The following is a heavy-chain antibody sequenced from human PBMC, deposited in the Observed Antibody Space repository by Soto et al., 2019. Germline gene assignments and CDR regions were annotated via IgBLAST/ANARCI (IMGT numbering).Heavy chain of an antibody. CDR3: ARAARRRSVARLDP. CDR2: INHSGST. V-gene: IGHV4-34*01. J-gene: IGHJ5*02. D-gene: IGHD6-6*01. CDR1: GGSFSGYY. Sequence: SETLSLTCAVYGGSFSGYYWSWIRQPPGKGLEWIGEINHSGSTNYNPSLKSRVTISVDTSKNQFSLKLSSVTAADTAVYYCARAARRRSVARLDPWGQGTLVTVSS.